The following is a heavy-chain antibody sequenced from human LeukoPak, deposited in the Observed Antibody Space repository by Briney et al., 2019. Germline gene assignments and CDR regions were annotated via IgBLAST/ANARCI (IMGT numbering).Heavy chain of an antibody. CDR3: ARVATDYYGSGSYSGFDY. CDR2: ISAYNGNT. Sequence: ASVKVSCKASGYTFTSYGISWVRQAPGQGLEWMGWISAYNGNTNYAQNLQGRVTMTTDTSTSTAHMELRSLRSDDTAVFYCARVATDYYGSGSYSGFDYWGQGTLVTVSS. CDR1: GYTFTSYG. J-gene: IGHJ4*02. V-gene: IGHV1-18*01. D-gene: IGHD3-10*01.